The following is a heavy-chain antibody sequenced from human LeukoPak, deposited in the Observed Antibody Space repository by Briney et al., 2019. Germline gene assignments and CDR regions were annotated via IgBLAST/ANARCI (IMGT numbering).Heavy chain of an antibody. J-gene: IGHJ4*02. CDR3: ARGSADYDFWSCYYYFDY. D-gene: IGHD3-3*01. CDR1: GGSFSGYY. V-gene: IGHV4-34*01. Sequence: SETLSLTCAVYGGSFSGYYWSWIRQPPGKGLEWIGEINHSGSTNYNPSLKSRVTISVDTSKNQFSLKLSSVTAADTAVYYCARGSADYDFWSCYYYFDYWGQGTLVTVSS. CDR2: INHSGST.